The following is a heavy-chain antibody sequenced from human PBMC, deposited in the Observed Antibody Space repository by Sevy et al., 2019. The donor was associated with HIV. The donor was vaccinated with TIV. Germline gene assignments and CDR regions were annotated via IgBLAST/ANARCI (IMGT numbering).Heavy chain of an antibody. CDR3: ARVDSCGGDCYFSDY. J-gene: IGHJ4*02. D-gene: IGHD2-21*02. CDR2: INPVGGFT. Sequence: ASVKVSCKASGYTYINYDVQWVRQAPGQGLECMGIINPVGGFTNYAQNFQGRVTLTRDTSTTTVYMELSSLRSEDTAVYFCARVDSCGGDCYFSDYWGQGTLVTVSS. V-gene: IGHV1-46*01. CDR1: GYTYINYD.